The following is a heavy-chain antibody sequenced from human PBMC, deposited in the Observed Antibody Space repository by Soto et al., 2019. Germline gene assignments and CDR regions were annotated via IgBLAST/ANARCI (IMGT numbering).Heavy chain of an antibody. V-gene: IGHV4-34*01. J-gene: IGHJ3*02. CDR2: INHSGST. D-gene: IGHD5-12*01. CDR1: GGSFSGYY. CDR3: ARAPKDGYNLRRGAFDI. Sequence: QVQLQQWGAGLLKPSETLSLTCAVYGGSFSGYYWSWIRQPPGKGLEWIGEINHSGSTNYNPSLKSRVTISVDTSKNQFSLKLSSVTAADTAVYYCARAPKDGYNLRRGAFDIWGQGTMVTVSS.